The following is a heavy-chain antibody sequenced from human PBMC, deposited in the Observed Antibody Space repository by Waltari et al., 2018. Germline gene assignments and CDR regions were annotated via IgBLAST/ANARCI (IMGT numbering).Heavy chain of an antibody. Sequence: EVKLLESGGNWVQPGGSLRLSCAASGFIFSNGGMTWVRQAPGKGLEWVSAIAAGADSKYYADSVKGRFTISRDNSKNTLFLQMNNLRAEDTAVYYCTTSVRHSFDYWGQGTPVTVSS. CDR1: GFIFSNGG. CDR2: IAAGADSK. D-gene: IGHD1-1*01. V-gene: IGHV3-23*01. CDR3: TTSVRHSFDY. J-gene: IGHJ4*02.